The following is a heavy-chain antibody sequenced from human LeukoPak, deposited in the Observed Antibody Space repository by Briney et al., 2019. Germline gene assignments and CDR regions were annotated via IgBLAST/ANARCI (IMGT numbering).Heavy chain of an antibody. Sequence: GGSLRLSCAASGFTFSSYSMNWVRQAPGKGLEWVSFISSSVSTIYYADSVKGRFTISRDNSKDTLYLQMNSLRVEDTAVYYCARAVGPFDYWGQGTLVTVSS. V-gene: IGHV3-48*01. CDR3: ARAVGPFDY. J-gene: IGHJ4*02. D-gene: IGHD3-16*01. CDR1: GFTFSSYS. CDR2: ISSSVSTI.